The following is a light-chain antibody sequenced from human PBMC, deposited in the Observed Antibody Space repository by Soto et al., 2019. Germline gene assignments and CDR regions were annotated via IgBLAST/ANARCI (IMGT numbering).Light chain of an antibody. Sequence: DIQLTQSLSSLSASLLERVPIXCRASQSISSYLNWYQQKPGKAPKLLIYAASSLQSGVPSRFSGSGSGTDFTLTISSLQPEDFATYYCQHYNSYSEAFGQGTKVDI. CDR3: QHYNSYSEA. CDR1: QSISSY. V-gene: IGKV1-39*01. CDR2: AAS. J-gene: IGKJ1*01.